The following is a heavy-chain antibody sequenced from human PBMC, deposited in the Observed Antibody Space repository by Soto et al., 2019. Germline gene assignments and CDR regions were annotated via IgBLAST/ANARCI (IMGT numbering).Heavy chain of an antibody. CDR2: IYYSGST. CDR3: ARGITIAAAATARRAFDI. V-gene: IGHV4-30-4*01. J-gene: IGHJ3*02. CDR1: GGSISSGDYY. D-gene: IGHD6-13*01. Sequence: SETLSLTCTVSGGSISSGDYYWSWIRQPPGKGLEWIGYIYYSGSTYYNPSLKSRVTISVDTSKNQFSLKLSSVTAADTAVYYCARGITIAAAATARRAFDIWGQGTMVTVS.